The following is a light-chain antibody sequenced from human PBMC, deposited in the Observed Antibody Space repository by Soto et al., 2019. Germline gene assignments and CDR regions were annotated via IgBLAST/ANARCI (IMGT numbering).Light chain of an antibody. CDR1: SSDVGGYNF. CDR2: EVL. CDR3: CSHSARIHCV. Sequence: QSVLTQPASVSGSPGQSITISCTGTSSDVGGYNFVSWYQQHPGNAPKLIIHEVLNRPSGVSSRFSGSKSGNTASLTISGLQAEDDAVYYCCSHSARIHCVFGGGTKLTVL. J-gene: IGLJ3*02. V-gene: IGLV2-14*03.